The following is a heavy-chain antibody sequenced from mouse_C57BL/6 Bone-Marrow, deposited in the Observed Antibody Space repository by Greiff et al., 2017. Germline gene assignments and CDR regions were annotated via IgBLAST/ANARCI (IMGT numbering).Heavy chain of an antibody. V-gene: IGHV1-9*01. CDR2: ILPGSGST. D-gene: IGHD1-1*01. J-gene: IGHJ2*01. CDR1: GYTFTGYW. CDR3: ARIQDDITTVVATGDY. Sequence: QVQLLQSGAELMKPGASVKLSCKATGYTFTGYWIAWVKQRPGHGLEWIGEILPGSGSTNYNEKFKGKATFTADTSSNTAYMQLSSLTTEDSAIYYGARIQDDITTVVATGDYWGQGTTLTVSS.